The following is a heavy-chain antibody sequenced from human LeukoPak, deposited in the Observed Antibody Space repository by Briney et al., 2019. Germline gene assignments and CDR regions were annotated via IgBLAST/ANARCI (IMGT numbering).Heavy chain of an antibody. CDR2: VATTVNT. Sequence: AETLSLTCAVSGDSITSYLREWVRQPGGRGREWNRRVATTVNTYSNPSFESRITLSVDTSRNQISLRVTCVTAADTARYYCARGGDAFYHWGQGTLVTVSS. J-gene: IGHJ4*02. D-gene: IGHD3-10*01. V-gene: IGHV4-4*07. CDR1: GDSITSYL. CDR3: ARGGDAFYH.